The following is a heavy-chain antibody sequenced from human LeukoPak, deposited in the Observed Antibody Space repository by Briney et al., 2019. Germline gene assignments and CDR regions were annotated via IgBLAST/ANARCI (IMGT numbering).Heavy chain of an antibody. Sequence: GGSLRLSCAASGFILSRSGMHWVRQAPGRGLEWVTFLRNDESDNNYADSVKGRFTVSRDNSKNTLYLQMSSLRVEDTAVYYCAKDVETRESSGSFDRWGQGTLVTVSS. J-gene: IGHJ4*02. CDR1: GFILSRSG. D-gene: IGHD3-22*01. V-gene: IGHV3-30*02. CDR3: AKDVETRESSGSFDR. CDR2: LRNDESDN.